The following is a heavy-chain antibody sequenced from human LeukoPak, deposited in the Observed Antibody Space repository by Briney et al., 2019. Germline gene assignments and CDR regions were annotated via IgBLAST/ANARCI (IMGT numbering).Heavy chain of an antibody. CDR3: ARIEAVTRGYNHAYYFDY. V-gene: IGHV4-4*02. D-gene: IGHD5-18*01. J-gene: IGHJ4*02. Sequence: GSLRLSCVASGFTFSSYGMSWVRQPPGKGPEWIGEIYHSGSTNYNPSLKSRVTISVDKSKKQFSPKLRTATAADTAVYYCARIEAVTRGYNHAYYFDYWGQGTLVTVSS. CDR2: IYHSGST. CDR1: GFTFSSYGM.